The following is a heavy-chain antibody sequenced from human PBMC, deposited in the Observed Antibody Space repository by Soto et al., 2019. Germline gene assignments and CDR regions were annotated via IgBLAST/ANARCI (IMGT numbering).Heavy chain of an antibody. CDR1: GYTFTSYA. CDR2: INAGNGNT. CDR3: ARNAELRYFDWGFDY. J-gene: IGHJ4*02. D-gene: IGHD3-9*01. Sequence: GASVKVSCKASGYTFTSYAMHWVRQAPGQRLEWMGWINAGNGNTKYSQKFQGRVTITRDTSASTAYMELSSLRSEDTAVYYCARNAELRYFDWGFDYWGQGTLVTVSS. V-gene: IGHV1-3*01.